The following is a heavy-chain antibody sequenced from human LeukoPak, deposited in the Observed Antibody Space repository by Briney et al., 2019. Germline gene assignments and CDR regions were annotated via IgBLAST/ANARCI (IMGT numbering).Heavy chain of an antibody. CDR3: AKGGYLLFDY. CDR1: GFTFSNKW. D-gene: IGHD1-26*01. CDR2: IKQDGSEK. J-gene: IGHJ4*02. Sequence: PGGSLRLSCVASGFTFSNKWMSWVRRAPGKGLEWVANIKQDGSEKNYVDSVKGRFTISRDNAKNSLYLQMNNLRAEDTAVYYCAKGGYLLFDYWGQGTLVTVSS. V-gene: IGHV3-7*03.